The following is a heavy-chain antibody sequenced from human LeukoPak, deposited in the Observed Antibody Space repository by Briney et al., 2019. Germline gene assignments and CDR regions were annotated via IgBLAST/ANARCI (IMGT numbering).Heavy chain of an antibody. CDR3: ARHRGYSYGYDAFDI. J-gene: IGHJ3*02. Sequence: SETLSLTCTVSGGSINSYYWSWIRQPPGKGLEWIGYIYYSGSTNYNPSLKSRVTISVDTSKNQFSLKLSSVTAADTAVYYCARHRGYSYGYDAFDIWGQGTMVTVSS. V-gene: IGHV4-59*08. CDR1: GGSINSYY. D-gene: IGHD5-18*01. CDR2: IYYSGST.